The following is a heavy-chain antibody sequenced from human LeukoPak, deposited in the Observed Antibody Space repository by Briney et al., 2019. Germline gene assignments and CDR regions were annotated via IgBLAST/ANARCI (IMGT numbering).Heavy chain of an antibody. Sequence: GGSLRLSCAASGFTVGSNYLSWVGQAPGKGLEWVSVIYSSGTTYYSDSVRGGCTISRESSKKTLYLQMNSLRTEDTAVYYCLTTSFRTSSPWCYFDYWGQGTLVTVSS. D-gene: IGHD2-2*01. V-gene: IGHV3-53*01. CDR3: LTTSFRTSSPWCYFDY. J-gene: IGHJ4*02. CDR1: GFTVGSNY. CDR2: IYSSGTT.